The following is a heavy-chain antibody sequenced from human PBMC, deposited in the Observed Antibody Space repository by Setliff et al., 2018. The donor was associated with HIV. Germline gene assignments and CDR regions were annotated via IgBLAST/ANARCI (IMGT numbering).Heavy chain of an antibody. V-gene: IGHV1-2*02. D-gene: IGHD2-8*02. CDR3: ARGSAYWDFDY. Sequence: ASVKVSCKASGYTFIDYYMHWVRQAPGQGLEWMGWINPNSGGTNYAQKFQGRVTMTRDTSIITAYMELSSLRYDDTAVYYCARGSAYWDFDYWGQGTLVTVSS. CDR1: GYTFIDYY. J-gene: IGHJ4*02. CDR2: INPNSGGT.